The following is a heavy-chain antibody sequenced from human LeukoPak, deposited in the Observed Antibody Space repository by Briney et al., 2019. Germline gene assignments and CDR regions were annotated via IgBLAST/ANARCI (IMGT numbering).Heavy chain of an antibody. CDR3: ARDVSRGYLRPLDV. Sequence: GGSLRLSCAASGFTFSNYDMHWVRRAPVKGLEWVADIGHDGSNKYYADSVKGRFTISRDISKTTLNLQMNSLRVEDTAVYYCARDVSRGYLRPLDVWGQGTTVTVSS. CDR1: GFTFSNYD. V-gene: IGHV3-33*01. D-gene: IGHD5-18*01. CDR2: IGHDGSNK. J-gene: IGHJ6*02.